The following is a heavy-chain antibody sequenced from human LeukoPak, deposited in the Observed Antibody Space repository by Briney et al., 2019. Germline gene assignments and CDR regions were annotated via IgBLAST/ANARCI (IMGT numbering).Heavy chain of an antibody. D-gene: IGHD2-8*01. Sequence: SETLSLTCTVSGGSISSYYWSWIRQPPRKGLEWIGYIYYSGSTNYNPSLKSRVTISVDTSKNQFSLKLSSVTAADTAVYYCARGCTNGVCYTDWGQGTLVTVSS. CDR3: ARGCTNGVCYTD. CDR1: GGSISSYY. CDR2: IYYSGST. J-gene: IGHJ4*02. V-gene: IGHV4-59*01.